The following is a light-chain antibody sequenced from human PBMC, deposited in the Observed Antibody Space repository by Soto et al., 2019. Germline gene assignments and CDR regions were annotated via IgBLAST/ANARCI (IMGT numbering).Light chain of an antibody. CDR1: QSVSSSY. J-gene: IGKJ1*01. Sequence: EIVLTQSPGTLSLSPGERATLSCRASQSVSSSYLAWYQQKPGQAPRLLIYGASSRATGIPDRFSGSGSGTDFTLTLSRLEPEDFAVYFCQQYDRSPWTFGQGTKVEIK. V-gene: IGKV3-20*01. CDR3: QQYDRSPWT. CDR2: GAS.